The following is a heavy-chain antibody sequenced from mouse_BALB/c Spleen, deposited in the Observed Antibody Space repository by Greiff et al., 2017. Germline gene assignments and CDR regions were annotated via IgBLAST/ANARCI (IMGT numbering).Heavy chain of an antibody. Sequence: QVQLQQSGPGLVAPSQSLSITCTVSGFSLTSYGVHWVRQPPGKGLEWLGVIWAGGSTNYNSALMSRLSISKDNSKSQVVLKMNSLQTDDTAMYYCARGILPAMDYWGQGTSVTVSA. CDR2: IWAGGST. CDR3: ARGILPAMDY. V-gene: IGHV2-9*02. J-gene: IGHJ4*01. CDR1: GFSLTSYG.